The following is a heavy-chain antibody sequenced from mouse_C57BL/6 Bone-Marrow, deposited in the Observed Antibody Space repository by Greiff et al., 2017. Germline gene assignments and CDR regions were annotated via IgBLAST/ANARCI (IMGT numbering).Heavy chain of an antibody. CDR1: GYSFTDYN. Sequence: IQLQHSGPELVNPGASVQISCKASGYSFTDYNLTWVKQINGNSLELIGVINPNYGTTSYNQKFNGKATLTVDQSSSTSYMQLNSLTSEDSAVYYCARGGQLGYYYAMDYWGQGTSVTVSS. CDR3: ARGGQLGYYYAMDY. D-gene: IGHD4-1*02. V-gene: IGHV1-39*01. CDR2: INPNYGTT. J-gene: IGHJ4*01.